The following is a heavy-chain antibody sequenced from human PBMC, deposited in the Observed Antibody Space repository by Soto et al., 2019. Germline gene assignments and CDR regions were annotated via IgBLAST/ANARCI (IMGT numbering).Heavy chain of an antibody. Sequence: QIQLVQSGAEVKKPGASVRVSCKASGYTFTDHGITWVRQAPGQGLEWMGWIGTSSGNSNSAQKFRGRVTMTRDTSTSTVYMEMRSLTSADPAVYYCAALGYFKDSGGYVWGQGTLVTVSS. CDR1: GYTFTDHG. CDR3: AALGYFKDSGGYV. J-gene: IGHJ4*02. CDR2: IGTSSGNS. D-gene: IGHD2-15*01. V-gene: IGHV1-18*04.